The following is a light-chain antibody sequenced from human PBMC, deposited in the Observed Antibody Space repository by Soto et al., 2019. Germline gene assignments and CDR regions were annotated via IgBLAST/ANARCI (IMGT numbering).Light chain of an antibody. Sequence: EIVLTQSPGTLSLSPGERATLSCRASQSVSSSYLAWYQQKPGQAPRLLIYGASSRATSIPDRFSGSGSGTDFTLTISRLEPEDFAVYYCQQYGSSPPWTSGQGTKVEVK. CDR1: QSVSSSY. CDR2: GAS. V-gene: IGKV3-20*01. J-gene: IGKJ1*01. CDR3: QQYGSSPPWT.